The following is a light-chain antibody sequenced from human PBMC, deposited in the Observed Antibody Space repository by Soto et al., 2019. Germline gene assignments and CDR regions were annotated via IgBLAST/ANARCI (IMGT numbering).Light chain of an antibody. Sequence: EIVLTQSPGTLSLSPGERGTLSCRASQSVSSSYLAWYQQKPGQVPRLLIYGASNRATGVSARFSGSGSGTEFTLTISSLQSEDFAVYYCLQYHYWWTFGQGTKVDIK. V-gene: IGKV3-15*01. CDR1: QSVSSSY. CDR3: LQYHYWWT. CDR2: GAS. J-gene: IGKJ1*01.